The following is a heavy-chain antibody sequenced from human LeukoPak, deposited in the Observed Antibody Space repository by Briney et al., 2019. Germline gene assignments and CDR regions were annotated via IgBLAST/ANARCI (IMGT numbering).Heavy chain of an antibody. D-gene: IGHD6-13*01. V-gene: IGHV3-74*01. CDR1: GFTFSSYW. CDR2: INSVGSST. Sequence: GGSLRLSCAASGFTFSSYWMRWVRQAPGKGLVWVSRINSVGSSTSYADSVKGRFTISRDNAKNTLYLQMNSLRAEDTAVYYCARGRQPTSKYYFDYWGQGTLVTVSS. CDR3: ARGRQPTSKYYFDY. J-gene: IGHJ4*02.